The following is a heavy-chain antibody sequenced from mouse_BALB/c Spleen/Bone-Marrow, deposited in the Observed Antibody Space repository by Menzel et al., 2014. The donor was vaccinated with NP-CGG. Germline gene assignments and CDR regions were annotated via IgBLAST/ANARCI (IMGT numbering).Heavy chain of an antibody. CDR1: GYAITSGYN. Sequence: VQLKQSGPGLVKPSQSLSLTCSVTGYAITSGYNRNWIRQFLGNKLEWMGYISYDGSNNYNPSLKNRISITRDTSKNQFFLKLNSVTSEDTATYYCARLDGYDWYFDVWGAGTTVTVSS. CDR2: ISYDGSN. V-gene: IGHV3-6*02. D-gene: IGHD2-2*01. CDR3: ARLDGYDWYFDV. J-gene: IGHJ1*01.